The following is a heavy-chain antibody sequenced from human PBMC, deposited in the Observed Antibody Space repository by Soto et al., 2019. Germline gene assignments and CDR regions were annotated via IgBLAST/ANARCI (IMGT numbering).Heavy chain of an antibody. V-gene: IGHV3-33*01. CDR3: AIRGSGTYCFDY. D-gene: IGHD3-10*01. Sequence: QVQLVESGGGVVQPGRSLRLSCAASGFTFSSYGMHWVRQAPGKGLEWVAVIWSDGSNKYYADSVKGRFTISRDNSKNTLYLQMNSLRAEDTAVYYCAIRGSGTYCFDYWGQGTLVTVSS. CDR2: IWSDGSNK. J-gene: IGHJ4*02. CDR1: GFTFSSYG.